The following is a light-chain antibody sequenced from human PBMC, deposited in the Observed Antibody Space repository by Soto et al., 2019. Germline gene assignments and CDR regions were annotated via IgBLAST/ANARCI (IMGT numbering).Light chain of an antibody. CDR2: AAS. CDR3: QQSNSIPHT. J-gene: IGKJ2*01. CDR1: QSISSY. Sequence: DIQMTQSPSSLSASVGDRVTITCRASQSISSYLNWYQQKPGKAPKLLIYAASSLQSGFPSRFTGSGSGTDFTLTISSLQPEDFATYYCQQSNSIPHTVGQGTKLEIK. V-gene: IGKV1-39*01.